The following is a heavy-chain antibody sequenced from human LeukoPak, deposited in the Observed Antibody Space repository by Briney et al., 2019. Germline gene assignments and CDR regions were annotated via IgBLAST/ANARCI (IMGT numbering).Heavy chain of an antibody. CDR3: ATLYYDFWSGYPYYFDY. J-gene: IGHJ4*02. Sequence: SETLSLTCTVSGGSISSSSYYWGWIRQPPGKGLEWIGSIYYSGSTYYNPSLKSRFTISVDTSKNQFSLKLSSVTAADTAVYYCATLYYDFWSGYPYYFDYWGQGTLVTVSS. CDR1: GGSISSSSYY. D-gene: IGHD3-3*01. CDR2: IYYSGST. V-gene: IGHV4-39*07.